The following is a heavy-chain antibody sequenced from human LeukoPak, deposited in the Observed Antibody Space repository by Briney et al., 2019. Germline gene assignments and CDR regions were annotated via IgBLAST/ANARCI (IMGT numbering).Heavy chain of an antibody. Sequence: GRSLRLSCAASGFTFSSYAMHWVRQAPGKGLEWVAVISYDGSNKYYADSVKGRFIISRDNAKNTLYLQMNSLRAEDTAVYFCGRGGNGIDIWGQGTTVIVSS. V-gene: IGHV3-30*04. CDR1: GFTFSSYA. CDR2: ISYDGSNK. D-gene: IGHD2-8*01. CDR3: GRGGNGIDI. J-gene: IGHJ3*02.